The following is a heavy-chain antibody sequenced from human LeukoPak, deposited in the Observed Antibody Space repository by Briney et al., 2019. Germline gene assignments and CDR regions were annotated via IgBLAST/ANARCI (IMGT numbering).Heavy chain of an antibody. CDR3: ARDPVTTVRGWFDP. J-gene: IGHJ5*02. V-gene: IGHV3-48*01. D-gene: IGHD4-11*01. CDR1: GFTFSSYS. CDR2: ISSSSSTI. Sequence: GGSLRLSCAASGFTFSSYSMNWVRQAPGKGLEWVSYISSSSSTIYYEDSVNGLFTISRHNAKNSLYLQMTSLRAEDTAVYYCARDPVTTVRGWFDPWGQGTLVTVSS.